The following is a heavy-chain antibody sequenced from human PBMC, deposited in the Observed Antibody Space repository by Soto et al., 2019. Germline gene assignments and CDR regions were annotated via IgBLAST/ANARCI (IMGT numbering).Heavy chain of an antibody. V-gene: IGHV1-18*01. D-gene: IGHD1-26*01. Sequence: QVQLVQSGAEVKKPGASVKVSCKASGYTFTSYGISWVRQAPGQGLEWMGWISAYNGNTNYAQKLQGRVTMTTDTSTSTAYMELRSLRSDDTAVYYCARDHWEAPYSTPDQDDYYYYGMDVWGQGTTVTVSS. CDR1: GYTFTSYG. CDR3: ARDHWEAPYSTPDQDDYYYYGMDV. J-gene: IGHJ6*02. CDR2: ISAYNGNT.